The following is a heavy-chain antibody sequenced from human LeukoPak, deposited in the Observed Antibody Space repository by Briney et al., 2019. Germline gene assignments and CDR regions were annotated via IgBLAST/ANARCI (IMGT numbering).Heavy chain of an antibody. V-gene: IGHV4-30-2*01. J-gene: IGHJ6*02. CDR2: IYHSGST. CDR1: GGSISSGGYS. Sequence: SETLSLTCAVSGGSISSGGYSWSWIRQPPGKGPEWIGYIYHSGSTYYNPSLKSRVTISVDRSKNQFSLKLGSVTAADTAVYYCARVVGVRGYDYGMDVWGQGTTVTVSS. CDR3: ARVVGVRGYDYGMDV. D-gene: IGHD3-10*01.